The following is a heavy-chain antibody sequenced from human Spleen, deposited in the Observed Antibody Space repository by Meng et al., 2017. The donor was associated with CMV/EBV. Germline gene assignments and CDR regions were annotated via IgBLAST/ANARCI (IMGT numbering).Heavy chain of an antibody. D-gene: IGHD3-3*01. Sequence: ASVKVSCKASGYTFNAYFMHWVRQAPGQGLQWMGWINPNTGGTNYAQHFQGRVTMTRDTSISTVYMDLTSLTSDDTAFYYCARGDPLGRSWYYDWGQGTRVTVSS. CDR3: ARGDPLGRSWYYD. CDR2: INPNTGGT. V-gene: IGHV1-2*02. J-gene: IGHJ4*02. CDR1: GYTFNAYF.